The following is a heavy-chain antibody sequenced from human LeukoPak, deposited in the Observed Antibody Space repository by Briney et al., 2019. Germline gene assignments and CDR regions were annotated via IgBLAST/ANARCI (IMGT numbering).Heavy chain of an antibody. CDR3: ARLMYSGSPFDY. D-gene: IGHD1-26*01. V-gene: IGHV3-69-1*01. J-gene: IGHJ4*02. Sequence: GGSLRLSCAASGFTFSDYCMSWVRQAPGKGLEWVSYISSSSYISYSASVKGRFTISRDNAKNSLYLKMNSLRAEDTAVYYCARLMYSGSPFDYWGEGSLVTVSS. CDR2: ISSSSYI. CDR1: GFTFSDYC.